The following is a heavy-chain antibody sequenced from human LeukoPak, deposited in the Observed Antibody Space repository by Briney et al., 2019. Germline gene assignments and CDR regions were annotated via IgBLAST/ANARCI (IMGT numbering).Heavy chain of an antibody. V-gene: IGHV1-8*03. CDR1: GYTFTSYD. CDR3: ARGQVLDFWSGYYTGMSGLYYFDY. J-gene: IGHJ4*02. Sequence: GASVKVSCKASGYTFTSYDINWVRQATGQGLEWMGWMNPNSGNTGYAQKFQGRVTITRNTSISTAYMELSSLRSEDTAVYHCARGQVLDFWSGYYTGMSGLYYFDYWGQGTLVTVSS. D-gene: IGHD3-3*01. CDR2: MNPNSGNT.